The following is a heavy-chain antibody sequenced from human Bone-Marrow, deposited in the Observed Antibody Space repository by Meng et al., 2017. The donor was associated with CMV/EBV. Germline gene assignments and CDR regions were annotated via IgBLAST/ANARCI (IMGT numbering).Heavy chain of an antibody. CDR3: AKLQVNELFDS. CDR1: GFTFSSYA. Sequence: GESLKFSCAASGFTFSSYAMSWVRQAPGKGPECVSVIYSGGGTTFYADSVKGRFTISRDNSKNTLYLQMSSLRDEDTAVYYCAKLQVNELFDSWGQGALVTVSS. D-gene: IGHD1-1*01. V-gene: IGHV3-23*03. J-gene: IGHJ4*02. CDR2: IYSGGGTT.